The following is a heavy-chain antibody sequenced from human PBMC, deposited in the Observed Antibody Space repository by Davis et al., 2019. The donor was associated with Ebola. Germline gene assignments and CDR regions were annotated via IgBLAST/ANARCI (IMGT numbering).Heavy chain of an antibody. CDR3: VRGKGVWDS. CDR1: GGSISRSTYY. V-gene: IGHV4-39*02. J-gene: IGHJ4*02. CDR2: IYYNGKT. Sequence: MPSETLSLTCTVSGGSISRSTYYWGWIRLAPGKGLEWIGSIYYNGKTYYHPSLKSRVTISVDTSGNHFSLKLNSVTATDTTMYYCVRGKGVWDSWGQGTLVTVSS. D-gene: IGHD6-13*01.